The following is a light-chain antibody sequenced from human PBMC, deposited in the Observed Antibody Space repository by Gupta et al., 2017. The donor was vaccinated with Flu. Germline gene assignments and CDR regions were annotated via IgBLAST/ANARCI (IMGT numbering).Light chain of an antibody. J-gene: IGKJ3*01. CDR3: QQYSDWLFT. CDR1: QSVGIN. CDR2: SAS. V-gene: IGKV3-15*01. Sequence: EIVMTQSPASLSVSPGQRATLSCRASQSVGINVAWYQQKPGQAPRLLIYSASSRATGVPARFSGSGSGTEFTLSISSLQSEDFAIYYCQQYSDWLFTFGPGTKVNMK.